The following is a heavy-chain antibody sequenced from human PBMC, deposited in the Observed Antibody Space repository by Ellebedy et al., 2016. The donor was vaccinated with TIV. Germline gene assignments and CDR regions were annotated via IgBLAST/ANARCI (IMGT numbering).Heavy chain of an antibody. CDR1: GYTFTSYW. CDR3: ARVGLVIAEPYYYYGMDV. CDR2: IDPSDSYT. J-gene: IGHJ6*02. D-gene: IGHD3-3*01. Sequence: GESLKISCQGSGYTFTSYWISWVRQMPGKGLEWMGRIDPSDSYTNYSPSFQGHGTISADKSISTAYPQWSSLKASDTAMYYCARVGLVIAEPYYYYGMDVWGQGTTVTVSS. V-gene: IGHV5-10-1*01.